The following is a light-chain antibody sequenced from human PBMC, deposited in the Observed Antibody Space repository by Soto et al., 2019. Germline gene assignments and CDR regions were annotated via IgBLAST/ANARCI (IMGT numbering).Light chain of an antibody. J-gene: IGKJ1*01. CDR3: QQYGSSGT. CDR2: DAS. V-gene: IGKV3-20*01. Sequence: DILMTQSPATLSVSPGERATLSCRASQSIRTDLAWYQQKSGQGPRLLIYDASTRATGIPDRLSGSGSGTDFTLTISRLEPEDFPVYYCQQYGSSGTFGQGTKVDIK. CDR1: QSIRTD.